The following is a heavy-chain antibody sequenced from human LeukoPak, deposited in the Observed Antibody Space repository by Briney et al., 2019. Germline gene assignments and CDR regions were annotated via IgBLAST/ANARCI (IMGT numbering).Heavy chain of an antibody. V-gene: IGHV4-4*07. J-gene: IGHJ5*02. CDR3: ASSYSSSSRWFDP. Sequence: SETLSLTCTVSGGSISSYYWSWIRQPAGKGLEWIGRIYTSGSTNYNPSLKSRVTISVDTSKNQFSLKLSSVTAADTAVHYCASSYSSSSRWFDPWGQGTLVTVSS. CDR2: IYTSGST. CDR1: GGSISSYY. D-gene: IGHD6-6*01.